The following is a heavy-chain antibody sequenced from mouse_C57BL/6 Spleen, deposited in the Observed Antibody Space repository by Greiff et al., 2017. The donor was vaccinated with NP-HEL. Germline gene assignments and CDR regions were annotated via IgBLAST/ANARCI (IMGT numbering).Heavy chain of an antibody. CDR1: GYTFTDYE. CDR2: IDPETGGT. CDR3: TRGGYYGSSLYAMDY. V-gene: IGHV1-15*01. D-gene: IGHD1-1*01. J-gene: IGHJ4*01. Sequence: QVQLKESGAELVRPGASVTLSCKASGYTFTDYEMHWVKQTPVHGLEWIGAIDPETGGTAYNQKFKGKAILTADKSSSTAYMELRSLTSEDSAVYYCTRGGYYGSSLYAMDYWGQGTSVTVSS.